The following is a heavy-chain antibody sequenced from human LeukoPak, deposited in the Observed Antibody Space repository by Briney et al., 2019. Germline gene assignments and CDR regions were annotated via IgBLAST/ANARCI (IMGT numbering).Heavy chain of an antibody. CDR2: GSDIGGT. Sequence: SETLSLTCAVYGGSLNGHYWSWIRQSPGKGLEWIGEGSDIGGTKFNPSLKSRVSISADTSKNQFSLKLTSMTAADTAVYYCAKNGQSGFSFDPWGQGTLVTVSS. D-gene: IGHD3-3*01. V-gene: IGHV4-34*01. J-gene: IGHJ5*02. CDR3: AKNGQSGFSFDP. CDR1: GGSLNGHY.